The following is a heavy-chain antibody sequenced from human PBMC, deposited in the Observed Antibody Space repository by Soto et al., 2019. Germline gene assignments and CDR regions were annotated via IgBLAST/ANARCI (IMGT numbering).Heavy chain of an antibody. CDR1: GFSFSGSA. CDR2: IRSKAYSYAT. D-gene: IGHD5-12*01. CDR3: LTSIREATRDFDY. J-gene: IGHJ4*02. V-gene: IGHV3-73*01. Sequence: LRLSCAASGFSFSGSAMYWVRQASGKGLEWVGRIRSKAYSYATAYGASLKGRFSIFRDDTKNTAYLQINSLKSEDTAVYYCLTSIREATRDFDYWGQGTLVTVSS.